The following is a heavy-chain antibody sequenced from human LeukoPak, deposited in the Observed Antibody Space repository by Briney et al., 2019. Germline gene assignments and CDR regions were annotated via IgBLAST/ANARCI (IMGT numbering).Heavy chain of an antibody. CDR2: ISGSGVGT. D-gene: IGHD2-2*01. V-gene: IGHV3-23*01. CDR3: AKNFYLGVVVPASSNFDY. J-gene: IGHJ4*02. CDR1: GFTFSSYA. Sequence: GGSLRLSCAASGFTFSSYAMNWVRQAPGKGLEWVSTISGSGVGTYYADSVEGRFTISRDNSKNTLYLQMTSLTAEDTAVYYCAKNFYLGVVVPASSNFDYWGQGTLVTVYS.